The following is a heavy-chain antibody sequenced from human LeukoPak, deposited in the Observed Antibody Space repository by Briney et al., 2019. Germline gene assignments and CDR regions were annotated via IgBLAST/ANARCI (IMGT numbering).Heavy chain of an antibody. Sequence: SVKVSCKASGGTFRSYAISWVRQAPGQGLEWMGGIMPIFGTANYAQKFQGRVTITTDESTSTAYMELSSLRSEDTAVYYCARVVVVGAYNWFDPWGQGTLVTVSS. V-gene: IGHV1-69*05. J-gene: IGHJ5*02. D-gene: IGHD2-15*01. CDR3: ARVVVVGAYNWFDP. CDR2: IMPIFGTA. CDR1: GGTFRSYA.